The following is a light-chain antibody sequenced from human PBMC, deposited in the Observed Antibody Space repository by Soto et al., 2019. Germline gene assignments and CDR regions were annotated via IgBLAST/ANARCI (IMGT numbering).Light chain of an antibody. CDR3: QHLKYYPYT. CDR1: QDISTY. J-gene: IGKJ2*01. V-gene: IGKV1-9*01. Sequence: IPLTQSPSPLSASVGDRVTITCRASQDISTYLAWYQQKPGRAPKLLIYSASTLKSGVPSRFSGSGSGTDFTLTISSLQPEDFATYYCQHLKYYPYTFGRGTKLEI. CDR2: SAS.